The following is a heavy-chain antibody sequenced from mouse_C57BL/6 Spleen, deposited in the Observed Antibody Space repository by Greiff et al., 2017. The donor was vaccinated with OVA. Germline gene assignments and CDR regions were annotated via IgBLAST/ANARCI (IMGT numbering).Heavy chain of an antibody. J-gene: IGHJ4*01. CDR3: ARRDYGSSYGGKYAMDY. Sequence: QVQLQQSGAELARPGASVKLSCKASGYTFTSYGIRWVKQRTGQGLEWIGEIYPRSGNTYYNEKFKGKATLTADKSSSTAYMELRSLTSEDSAVYFCARRDYGSSYGGKYAMDYWGQGTSVTVSS. CDR2: IYPRSGNT. D-gene: IGHD1-1*01. V-gene: IGHV1-81*01. CDR1: GYTFTSYG.